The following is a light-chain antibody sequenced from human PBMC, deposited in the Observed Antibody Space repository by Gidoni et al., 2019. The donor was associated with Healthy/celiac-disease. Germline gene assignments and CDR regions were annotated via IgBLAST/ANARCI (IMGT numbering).Light chain of an antibody. Sequence: IVMPQSPATLSVSTGESATLSCRASQSVSSSLAWYQQTPGQAARSLIYGASTRATGIPARLSGSGSWTEFTLTISSLQSEDFAVYYCQQYNNWPPLTFGGGTKVEIK. V-gene: IGKV3-15*01. CDR3: QQYNNWPPLT. J-gene: IGKJ4*01. CDR1: QSVSSS. CDR2: GAS.